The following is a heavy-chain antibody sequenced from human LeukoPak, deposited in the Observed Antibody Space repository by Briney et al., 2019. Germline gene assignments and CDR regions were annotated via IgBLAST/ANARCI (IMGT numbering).Heavy chain of an antibody. D-gene: IGHD1-26*01. CDR2: VHTSGGS. J-gene: IGHJ4*02. Sequence: SETLSLTCTVSGASISHFYWSWIRQTPQKGLEWMGHVHTSGGSTYYPSLTTRLTMSIDTSRSQLSLKLTSVTAADTAVYFCARLGSYHDFWGKGALVTVAS. CDR1: GASISHFY. V-gene: IGHV4-4*09. CDR3: ARLGSYHDF.